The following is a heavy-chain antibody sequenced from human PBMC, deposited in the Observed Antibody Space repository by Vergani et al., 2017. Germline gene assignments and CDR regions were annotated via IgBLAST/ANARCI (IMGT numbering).Heavy chain of an antibody. CDR2: IYYSGST. V-gene: IGHV4-39*01. D-gene: IGHD3-22*01. J-gene: IGHJ5*02. Sequence: QLQLQESGPGLVKPSETLSLTCTVSGGSLSSSSYYWGWIRQPPGKGLEWIGSIYYSGSTYYNPSLKSRVPISVDTSKNQFSLKLSSVTAADTAVYYCARQPLDYYDSSGYYESDWFDPWGQGTLVTVSS. CDR3: ARQPLDYYDSSGYYESDWFDP. CDR1: GGSLSSSSYY.